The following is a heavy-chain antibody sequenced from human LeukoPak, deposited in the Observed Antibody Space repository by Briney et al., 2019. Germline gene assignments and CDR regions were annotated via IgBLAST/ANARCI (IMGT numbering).Heavy chain of an antibody. CDR3: ARSSPYCGGDCQCWFDP. V-gene: IGHV3-23*01. CDR2: ITRSGDKA. J-gene: IGHJ5*02. Sequence: GGSLRLSCAASGFIFSNDVMDWVRQAPGKRLEWVSSITRSGDKAYYIDSVRGRFTMSRDNSKNTLYLQMNSLRAEDTATYYCARSSPYCGGDCQCWFDPWGQGTLVILSS. CDR1: GFIFSNDV. D-gene: IGHD2-21*02.